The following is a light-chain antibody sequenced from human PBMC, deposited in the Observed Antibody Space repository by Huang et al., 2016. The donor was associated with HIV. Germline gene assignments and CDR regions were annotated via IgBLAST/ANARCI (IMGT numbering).Light chain of an antibody. CDR1: ESISSY. Sequence: IQLTQSPSSLSASVGDRVTITCRASESISSYLAWYQQKSGKAPKFLIYAASTLQSGVPSRFSGSGSGTDFTLTISSLQPEDFATYYCQQLNDYPWTFGQGTKVEIK. CDR3: QQLNDYPWT. CDR2: AAS. V-gene: IGKV1-9*01. J-gene: IGKJ1*01.